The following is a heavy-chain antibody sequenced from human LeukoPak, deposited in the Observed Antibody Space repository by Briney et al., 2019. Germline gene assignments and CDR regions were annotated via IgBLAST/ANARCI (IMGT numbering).Heavy chain of an antibody. CDR2: IYTRGTT. CDR3: ARGGSGWYQEYYYYYMDV. J-gene: IGHJ6*03. CDR1: GGSISSYY. Sequence: SETLSLTCTVSGGSISSYYWSWLRQPAGNGLEWIGRIYTRGTTNYNPSLKRRVTMSIDKSKKQFSLKLTSVTAADTAVYYCARGGSGWYQEYYYYYMDVWGKGTTVTVSS. D-gene: IGHD6-19*01. V-gene: IGHV4-4*07.